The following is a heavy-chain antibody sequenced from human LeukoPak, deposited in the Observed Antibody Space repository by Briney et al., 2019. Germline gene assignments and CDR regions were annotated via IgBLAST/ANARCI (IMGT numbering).Heavy chain of an antibody. D-gene: IGHD3-22*01. J-gene: IGHJ4*02. CDR3: AKAGGDSSGYYCDY. V-gene: IGHV3-30*18. CDR2: ISYDGSNK. Sequence: GGSLRLSCAASGFTFSSYGMHWVRQAPGKGLEWVAVISYDGSNKYYADSVKGRFTISRDNSESTLYLQMNSLRAEDTAVYYCAKAGGDSSGYYCDYWGQGTLVTVSS. CDR1: GFTFSSYG.